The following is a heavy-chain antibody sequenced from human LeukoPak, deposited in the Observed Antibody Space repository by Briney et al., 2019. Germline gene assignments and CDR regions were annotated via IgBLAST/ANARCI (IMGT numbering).Heavy chain of an antibody. CDR1: GFTFSNYN. J-gene: IGHJ4*02. V-gene: IGHV3-48*01. CDR3: ARAIWAADGKFYFDY. Sequence: HTGGSLRLSCAASGFTFSNYNMIWVRQAPGEGLEWISCISRSSSVIYYADSVKGRFTISRDNAKNSLYLQMNSLRVEDTAVYYCARAIWAADGKFYFDYWGQGTLVTVSS. D-gene: IGHD6-13*01. CDR2: ISRSSSVI.